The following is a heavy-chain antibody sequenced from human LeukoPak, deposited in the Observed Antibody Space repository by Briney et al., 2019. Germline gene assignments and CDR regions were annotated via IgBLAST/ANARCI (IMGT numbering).Heavy chain of an antibody. CDR1: GGSISSYY. Sequence: SETLSLTCTVSGGSISSYYWSWIRQPPGKGLEWIGYIYYSGSTNYNPPLKSRVTISVDTSKNQFSLKLSSVTAADTAVYYCARGEMATTPFDYWGQGTLVTVSS. V-gene: IGHV4-59*01. J-gene: IGHJ4*02. CDR2: IYYSGST. CDR3: ARGEMATTPFDY. D-gene: IGHD5-24*01.